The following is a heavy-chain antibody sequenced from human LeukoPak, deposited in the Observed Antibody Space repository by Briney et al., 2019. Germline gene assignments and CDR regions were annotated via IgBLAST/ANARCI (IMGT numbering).Heavy chain of an antibody. V-gene: IGHV1-46*01. J-gene: IGHJ4*01. D-gene: IGHD3-10*01. Sequence: ASVKVSCKASGFTFTSYYMHWVRQAPAQGLEWIGIINPSGGRTRYAQRLRGRVTMTRDTSTSTVYMELSSLRSEDTAVYYCARDVGITVVRGTFDYWGQGTLVTVSS. CDR1: GFTFTSYY. CDR2: INPSGGRT. CDR3: ARDVGITVVRGTFDY.